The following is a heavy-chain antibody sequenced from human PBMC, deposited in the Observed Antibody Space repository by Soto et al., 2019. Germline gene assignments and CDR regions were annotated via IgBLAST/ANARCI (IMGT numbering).Heavy chain of an antibody. J-gene: IGHJ6*02. Sequence: QLQLQESGPGLVKPSETLSLTCTVSGGSISSSSYYWGWIRQPPGKGLEWIGSIYYSGSTYYNPSLKSRVTISVDTSKNQFSLKLSSVTAADTAVYYCARQDFPYGMDVWGQGTTVTVSS. CDR3: ARQDFPYGMDV. CDR2: IYYSGST. D-gene: IGHD3-3*01. V-gene: IGHV4-39*01. CDR1: GGSISSSSYY.